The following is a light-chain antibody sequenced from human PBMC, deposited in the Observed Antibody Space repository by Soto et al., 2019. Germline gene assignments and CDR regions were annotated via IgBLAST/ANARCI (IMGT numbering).Light chain of an antibody. CDR1: SSDVGYYNY. Sequence: QSVLTQPPSASGSPGQSVTISCTGTSSDVGYYNYVSWYQQHPGKAPKLMFYEVSKRPSGVPDRFSGSKSGNTASLTVSGLQPEDEADYYCSSYAGSNTVIFGGGTKLTVL. CDR2: EVS. CDR3: SSYAGSNTVI. V-gene: IGLV2-8*01. J-gene: IGLJ2*01.